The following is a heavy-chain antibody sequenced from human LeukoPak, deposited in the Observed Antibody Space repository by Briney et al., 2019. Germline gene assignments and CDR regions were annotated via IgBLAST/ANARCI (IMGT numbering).Heavy chain of an antibody. CDR1: GFTFSSYS. CDR2: ISSSSSTI. V-gene: IGHV3-48*01. D-gene: IGHD6-13*01. CDR3: ARAPGYSSSWYFDY. J-gene: IGHJ4*02. Sequence: GGSLRLSCAASGFTFSSYSMNWVRQAPGKGLEWVSYISSSSSTIYYADSVKGRFTISRDNSKNTLYLQMNSLRAEDTAVYYCARAPGYSSSWYFDYWGQGTLVTVSS.